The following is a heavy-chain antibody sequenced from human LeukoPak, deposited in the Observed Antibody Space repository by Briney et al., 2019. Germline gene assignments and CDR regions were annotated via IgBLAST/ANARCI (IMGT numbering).Heavy chain of an antibody. CDR1: GGSFSGYY. V-gene: IGHV4-34*01. CDR3: ARGRGTMVRGVPRRGMDV. CDR2: INHSGST. Sequence: PSETLSLTCAVYGGSFSGYYWSWIRQPPGKGLGWIGEINHSGSTNYNPSLKSRVTISVDTSKNQFSLKLSSVTAADTAVYYCARGRGTMVRGVPRRGMDVWGKGTTVTVSS. D-gene: IGHD3-10*01. J-gene: IGHJ6*04.